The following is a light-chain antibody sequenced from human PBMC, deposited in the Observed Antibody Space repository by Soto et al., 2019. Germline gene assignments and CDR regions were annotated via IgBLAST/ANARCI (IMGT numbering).Light chain of an antibody. CDR3: NSYAANNHLGV. CDR2: EVN. V-gene: IGLV2-8*01. Sequence: QSALTQPPSASGSPGQSVTISCTGTSSDVGGYNSVSWYQQYPGKAPKLLIYEVNKRPSGVPDRFSGSKSGNTASLTVSGRQAEDEADYYCNSYAANNHLGVSGGGTKVTV. J-gene: IGLJ2*01. CDR1: SSDVGGYNS.